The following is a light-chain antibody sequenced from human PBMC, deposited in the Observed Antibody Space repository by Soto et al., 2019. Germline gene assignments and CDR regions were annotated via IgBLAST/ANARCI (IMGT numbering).Light chain of an antibody. CDR3: TSYASGISHVV. J-gene: IGLJ2*01. CDR2: DVN. CDR1: SSDIGGYDY. Sequence: QSALTQPASVSGSPVQSITLSCTGTSSDIGGYDYVSWYQRHPGQAPKLIIYDVNNRPSGVSNRFSGSKSCNTASLTISGLQAEDEADYYCTSYASGISHVVFGGGTKLTVL. V-gene: IGLV2-14*01.